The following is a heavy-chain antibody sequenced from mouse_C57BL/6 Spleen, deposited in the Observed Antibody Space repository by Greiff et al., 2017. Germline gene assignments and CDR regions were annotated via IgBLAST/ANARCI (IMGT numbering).Heavy chain of an antibody. J-gene: IGHJ2*01. V-gene: IGHV1-82*01. CDR2: IYPGDGDT. Sequence: QVQLKQSGPELVKPGASVKISCKASGYAFSSSWMNWVKQRPGKGLEWIGRIYPGDGDTNYNGKFKGKATLTADKSSSTAYMQLSSLTSEDSAVYFWARGVGQDFDYWGQGTTLTVSS. CDR1: GYAFSSSW. D-gene: IGHD3-3*01. CDR3: ARGVGQDFDY.